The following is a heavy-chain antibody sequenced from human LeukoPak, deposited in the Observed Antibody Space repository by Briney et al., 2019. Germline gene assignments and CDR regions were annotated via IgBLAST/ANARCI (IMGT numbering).Heavy chain of an antibody. J-gene: IGHJ6*02. V-gene: IGHV3-23*01. Sequence: GGSLRLSCAASGFTFSSYAMSWVRQAPGKGLEWVSAISGSGGSTYYADSVKGRFTISRDNSKNTLYLQMNSLRAEDTAVYYCANSISSGLYSYYYYGMDVWGQGTTVTVSS. CDR2: ISGSGGST. D-gene: IGHD6-19*01. CDR1: GFTFSSYA. CDR3: ANSISSGLYSYYYYGMDV.